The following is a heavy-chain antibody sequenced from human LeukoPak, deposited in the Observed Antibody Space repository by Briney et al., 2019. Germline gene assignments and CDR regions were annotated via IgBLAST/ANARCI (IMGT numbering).Heavy chain of an antibody. Sequence: PGGSLRLSCAASGFTFSSYSMNWVRQAPGKGLEWVSSISSSSYIYSADSVKGRFTISRDNAKNSLYLQMNSLRAEDTAVYYCARVASGVAVANFDYWGQGTLVTVSS. CDR2: ISSSSYI. CDR3: ARVASGVAVANFDY. V-gene: IGHV3-21*01. J-gene: IGHJ4*02. D-gene: IGHD6-19*01. CDR1: GFTFSSYS.